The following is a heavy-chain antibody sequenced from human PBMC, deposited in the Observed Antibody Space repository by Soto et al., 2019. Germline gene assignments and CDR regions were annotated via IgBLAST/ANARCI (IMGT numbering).Heavy chain of an antibody. J-gene: IGHJ4*02. CDR3: AKDGIRGIHIDN. CDR2: ISVSAGTT. Sequence: EVQLLESGGGLVQPGGSLRLSCAASGLTFSSYPMSWVRQAPGKGLQWVSSISVSAGTTYYADSVKGRFTISRDNSKNTLYLQMNGLRAEDTAVYYCAKDGIRGIHIDNWGQGTLVTVSS. V-gene: IGHV3-23*01. CDR1: GLTFSSYP.